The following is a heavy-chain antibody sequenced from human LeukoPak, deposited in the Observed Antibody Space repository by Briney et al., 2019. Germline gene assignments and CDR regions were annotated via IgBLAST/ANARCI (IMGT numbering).Heavy chain of an antibody. J-gene: IGHJ4*02. D-gene: IGHD5-18*01. V-gene: IGHV1-69*04. Sequence: SVKVSCKASGGTFSSYAISWVRLAPGQGLEWMGRNIAILGIANYAQKFQGRVTITADKSTSTAYMELSSLRSEDTAVYYCARDKVDTAMVNVPTHFDYWGQGTLVTVSS. CDR3: ARDKVDTAMVNVPTHFDY. CDR2: NIAILGIA. CDR1: GGTFSSYA.